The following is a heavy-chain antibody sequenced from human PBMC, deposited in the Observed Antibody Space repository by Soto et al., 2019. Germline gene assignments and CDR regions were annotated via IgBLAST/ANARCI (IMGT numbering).Heavy chain of an antibody. D-gene: IGHD6-19*01. CDR3: ERGVAANSFAL. Sequence: SQTLSLTCAISGDSVSSNTAAWNWIRSSPSRGLEWLGRTYYRSNWRHDYAVSVKSRITVNPDTSKNHFSLQLNSVTPDDTAVYYCERGVAANSFALWGQGTLVTVSS. CDR2: TYYRSNWRH. V-gene: IGHV6-1*01. J-gene: IGHJ4*02. CDR1: GDSVSSNTAA.